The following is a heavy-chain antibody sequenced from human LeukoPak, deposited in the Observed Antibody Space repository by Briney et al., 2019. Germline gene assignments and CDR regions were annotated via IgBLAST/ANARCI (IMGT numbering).Heavy chain of an antibody. J-gene: IGHJ4*02. Sequence: GGSLRLSCAASGFTFNSYTMNWVRQAPGKGLEWVSANSRSGGNTYYADSVRGRFTISRDNSKNTLYLQMNSLRAEDTAVYYCAKESYNYGLGSIRPFDYWGQGTLVTVSS. CDR2: NSRSGGNT. V-gene: IGHV3-23*01. CDR1: GFTFNSYT. D-gene: IGHD3-10*01. CDR3: AKESYNYGLGSIRPFDY.